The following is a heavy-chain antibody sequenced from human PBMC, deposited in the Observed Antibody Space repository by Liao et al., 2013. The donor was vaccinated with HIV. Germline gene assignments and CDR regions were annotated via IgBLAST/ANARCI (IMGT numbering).Heavy chain of an antibody. Sequence: QVQLQESGPGLVKPSQTLSLTCTVSGGSITSGPYYWSWIRQPAEGGLEWIGRIYTSGYTNYSPSLKSRVTISLDTSRNQLSLKLASVTAADTAVYYCARAQGNDFWSNYYTFDYWGPGTLVTVSS. CDR2: IYTSGYT. CDR3: ARAQGNDFWSNYYTFDY. D-gene: IGHD3-3*01. V-gene: IGHV4-61*02. J-gene: IGHJ4*02. CDR1: GGSITSGPYY.